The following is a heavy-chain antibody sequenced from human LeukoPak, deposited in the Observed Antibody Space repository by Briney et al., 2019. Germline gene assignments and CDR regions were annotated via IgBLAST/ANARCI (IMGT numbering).Heavy chain of an antibody. CDR3: ATQRGYCSDGNCYFDY. Sequence: GGSLRLSCEASGFTFSSYAMSWVRQAPGKGLEWVSAIGSSGGSTYYADSVKGRFTISRDNSKNTLYLQMNSLRAEDSAIYYCATQRGYCSDGNCYFDYWGQRNLVTVSS. CDR1: GFTFSSYA. J-gene: IGHJ4*02. V-gene: IGHV3-23*01. D-gene: IGHD2-15*01. CDR2: IGSSGGST.